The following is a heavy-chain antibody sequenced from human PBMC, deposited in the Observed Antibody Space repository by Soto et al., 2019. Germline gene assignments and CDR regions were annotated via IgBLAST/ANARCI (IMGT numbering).Heavy chain of an antibody. J-gene: IGHJ6*02. V-gene: IGHV6-1*01. CDR1: GDSVSSNSAA. CDR3: ARGDCSSTSCSNYYYYYGMDV. CDR2: TYYRSKWYN. D-gene: IGHD2-2*01. Sequence: SQILSLTCSISGDSVSSNSAAWNWVRQSPSRGLEWLGRTYYRSKWYNDYAVSLKSRITINPDTSKNQFSLQLNSVTPEDTAVYYCARGDCSSTSCSNYYYYYGMDVWGQGTTVTVSS.